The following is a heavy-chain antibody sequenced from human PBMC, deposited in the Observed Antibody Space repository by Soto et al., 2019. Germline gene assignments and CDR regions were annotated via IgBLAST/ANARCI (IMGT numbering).Heavy chain of an antibody. Sequence: GASVKVSCKASGGTFSNSGISWVRQAPGQGLEWMGEIIPIFDTTNYAQKLQSRITIIADESTNTVYMELSSLRSEDTAVYYCARSTGYCSSTSCPYGMDVWGQGTTVTVSS. CDR3: ARSTGYCSSTSCPYGMDV. CDR1: GGTFSNSG. J-gene: IGHJ6*02. V-gene: IGHV1-69*13. D-gene: IGHD2-2*01. CDR2: IIPIFDTT.